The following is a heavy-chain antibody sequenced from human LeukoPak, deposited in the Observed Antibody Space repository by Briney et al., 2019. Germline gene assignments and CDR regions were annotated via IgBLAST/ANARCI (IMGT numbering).Heavy chain of an antibody. CDR1: GYTFTSYG. J-gene: IGHJ5*02. CDR3: ARDVDFIAAAGHNRFDP. CDR2: ISAYNGNT. D-gene: IGHD6-13*01. V-gene: IGHV1-18*01. Sequence: GASVKVSCKASGYTFTSYGISWVRQAPGQGLEWMGWISAYNGNTNYAQKLQGRVTMTTDTSTSTAYMELRSLRSDDTAVYYCARDVDFIAAAGHNRFDPWGQGTLVTVSS.